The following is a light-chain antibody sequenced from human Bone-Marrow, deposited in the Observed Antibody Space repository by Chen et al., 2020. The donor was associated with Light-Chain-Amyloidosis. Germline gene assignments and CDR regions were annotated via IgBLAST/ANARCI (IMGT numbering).Light chain of an antibody. Sequence: SYVLTQPSSVSVAPGQTATIACGGNNIGSTSVHWYQQTPGQAPLLVVYDDSDRPSGIPGRLSGSNSGNTATLTISRVEAGDEADEYCQVWDRSSDRPVFGGGTKLTVL. J-gene: IGLJ3*02. CDR1: NIGSTS. CDR3: QVWDRSSDRPV. CDR2: DDS. V-gene: IGLV3-21*02.